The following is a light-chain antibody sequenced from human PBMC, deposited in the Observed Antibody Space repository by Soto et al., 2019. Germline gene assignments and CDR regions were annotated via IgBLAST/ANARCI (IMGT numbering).Light chain of an antibody. J-gene: IGKJ1*01. CDR2: LGS. CDR3: MQALPAPLT. V-gene: IGKV2-28*01. CDR1: QSLVYSDGNTY. Sequence: VINQSPLSLPFTLGQPASISCSSSQSLVYSDGNTYLNGYLQKPGQSPQLLIYLGSNRASGVRDKFSGSGSGTDFTLTISRVEAQDVGLYYSMQALPAPLTFGPGTKVDI.